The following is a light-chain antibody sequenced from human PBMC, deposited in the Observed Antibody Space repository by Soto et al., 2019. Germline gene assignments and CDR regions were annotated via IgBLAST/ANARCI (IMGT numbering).Light chain of an antibody. J-gene: IGKJ1*01. CDR2: GGS. CDR3: QQYGVSPRT. CDR1: QSVSSGC. Sequence: EIVLTQSPGTLSLSPGERATLSCRASQSVSSGCLAWFQQKPGQAPRLLIYGGSSRATGIPDRFSGSGSGTDFTLTISRLEPEDFAVYYCQQYGVSPRTFGQGTRVEIK. V-gene: IGKV3-20*01.